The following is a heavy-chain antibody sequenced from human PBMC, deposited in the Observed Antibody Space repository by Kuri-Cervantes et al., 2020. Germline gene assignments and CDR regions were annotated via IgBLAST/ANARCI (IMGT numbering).Heavy chain of an antibody. J-gene: IGHJ6*02. CDR3: ARGASSSWYLTGYYGMDV. Sequence: AVQVSCKDSCYSFTSYGISWVRQAPGQGLEWRGGIIPIFGTANYAQKFQDRVTMTRNTFISTAYMQLSSLRSEDTAVYYCARGASSSWYLTGYYGMDVWGQGTTVTVSS. CDR1: CYSFTSYG. CDR2: IIPIFGTA. D-gene: IGHD6-13*01. V-gene: IGHV1-69*05.